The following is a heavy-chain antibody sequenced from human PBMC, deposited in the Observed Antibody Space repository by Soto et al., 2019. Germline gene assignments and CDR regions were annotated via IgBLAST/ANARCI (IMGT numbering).Heavy chain of an antibody. CDR2: INHSGST. CDR1: GGSFSGYY. Sequence: PSETLSLTCAVYGGSFSGYYWSWIRQPPGKGLEWIGEINHSGSTNYNPSLKSRVAISVDTSKNQFSLKLSSVTAADTAVYYCARGRGYSYGSVYYYYYMDVWGKGTTVTVSS. V-gene: IGHV4-34*01. D-gene: IGHD5-18*01. J-gene: IGHJ6*03. CDR3: ARGRGYSYGSVYYYYYMDV.